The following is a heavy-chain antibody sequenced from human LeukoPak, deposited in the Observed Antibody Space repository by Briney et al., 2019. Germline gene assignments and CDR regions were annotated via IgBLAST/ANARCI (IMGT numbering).Heavy chain of an antibody. CDR2: ISSSSSYI. V-gene: IGHV3-21*01. D-gene: IGHD6-13*01. Sequence: GGSLRLTCAASGFTFSSYSMNWVRQAPGKGLEWVSSISSSSSYIYYADSVKGRFTISRDNAKNSLYLQMNSLRAEDTAVYYCARVMPYSSSWPFDYWGQGTLVTVSS. CDR3: ARVMPYSSSWPFDY. CDR1: GFTFSSYS. J-gene: IGHJ4*02.